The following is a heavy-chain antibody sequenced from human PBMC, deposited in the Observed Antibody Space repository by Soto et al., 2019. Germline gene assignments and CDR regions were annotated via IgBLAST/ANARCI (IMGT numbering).Heavy chain of an antibody. CDR3: TSGGFEYSSSYYYYYGMDV. Sequence: SVKVSCKASGGTFSSYAISWVRQAPGQGLEWMGGIIPIFGTANYAQKFQGRVTITADESTSTAYMELSSLRSEDTAVYYCTSGGFEYSSSYYYYYGMDVWGQGTTVTVSS. D-gene: IGHD6-6*01. J-gene: IGHJ6*02. CDR2: IIPIFGTA. CDR1: GGTFSSYA. V-gene: IGHV1-69*13.